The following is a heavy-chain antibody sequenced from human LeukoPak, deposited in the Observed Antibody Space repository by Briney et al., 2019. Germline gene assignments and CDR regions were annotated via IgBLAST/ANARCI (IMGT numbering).Heavy chain of an antibody. V-gene: IGHV4-61*08. CDR1: GGSISSSDYY. D-gene: IGHD3-22*01. Sequence: PSETLSLTCTVSGGSISSSDYYWGWLRQPPGKGLEWIGYISYSGSTSYNPSLKSRVTISADTSKNQFSLKLSSVTAADTAVYYCAREPYDSSGYVYWGQGTLVTVSS. CDR3: AREPYDSSGYVY. CDR2: ISYSGST. J-gene: IGHJ4*02.